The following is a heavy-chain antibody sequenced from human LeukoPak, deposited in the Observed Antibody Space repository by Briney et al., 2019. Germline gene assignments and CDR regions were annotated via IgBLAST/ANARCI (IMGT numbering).Heavy chain of an antibody. D-gene: IGHD2-15*01. Sequence: PSETLSLTCAVYGGSFSGYYWSWIRQPPGKGLEWIGEINHSGSTNYNPSLKSRVTISVDTSKNQFSLKLSSVTAADTAVYYCAGGWGGYCSGGSCYSLGYYYYMDVWGKGTTVTVSS. V-gene: IGHV4-34*01. CDR2: INHSGST. CDR1: GGSFSGYY. J-gene: IGHJ6*03. CDR3: AGGWGGYCSGGSCYSLGYYYYMDV.